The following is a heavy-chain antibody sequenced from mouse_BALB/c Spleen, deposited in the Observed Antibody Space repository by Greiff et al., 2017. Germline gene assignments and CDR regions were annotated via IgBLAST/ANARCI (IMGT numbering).Heavy chain of an antibody. CDR1: GYTFTSYY. D-gene: IGHD1-1*01. CDR3: TVYYYGSSYAMDY. Sequence: QVQLQQSGAELVKPGASVKLSCKASGYTFTSYYMYWVKQRPGQGLEWIGEINPSNGGTNFNEKFKSKAKLTVDKSSSTAYMQLSSLTSEDSAVYYCTVYYYGSSYAMDYWGQGTSVTVSS. V-gene: IGHV1S81*02. CDR2: INPSNGGT. J-gene: IGHJ4*01.